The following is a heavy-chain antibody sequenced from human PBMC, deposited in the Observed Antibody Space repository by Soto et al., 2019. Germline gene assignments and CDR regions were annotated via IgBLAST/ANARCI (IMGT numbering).Heavy chain of an antibody. CDR2: VFYTGRA. D-gene: IGHD4-4*01. CDR1: GGSISSGGYS. Sequence: PSETLSLTCAVSGGSISSGGYSWSWIRQPPGKGLEWIGYVFYTGRANYNASLKSRVSISLDTSNYQFSLKLSSVTAADTAVYYCARDGDGRMTTNPYYYNGMDVWGPGTTVTVSS. CDR3: ARDGDGRMTTNPYYYNGMDV. V-gene: IGHV4-61*08. J-gene: IGHJ6*02.